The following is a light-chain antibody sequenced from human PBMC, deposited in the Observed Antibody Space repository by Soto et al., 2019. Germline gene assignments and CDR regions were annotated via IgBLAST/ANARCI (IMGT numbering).Light chain of an antibody. CDR1: QSISTY. CDR2: GAS. V-gene: IGKV1-39*01. Sequence: DIRLTQSPSSLSASVGDRVTISCRASQSISTYLMWYHQKPGKAPNLLIYGASSLQNGIPSRVAGSGSGAEFTLTITGLQPEDFGTYYCQHTSITPRSFGQGTKVEI. CDR3: QHTSITPRS. J-gene: IGKJ1*01.